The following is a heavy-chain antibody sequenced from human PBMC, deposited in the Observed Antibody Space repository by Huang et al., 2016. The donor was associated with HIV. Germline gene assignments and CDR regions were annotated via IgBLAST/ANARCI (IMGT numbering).Heavy chain of an antibody. V-gene: IGHV4-34*02. CDR1: GASFRNYY. Sequence: QVRLEQWGEGVVKPSETLSLTCAVYGASFRNYYWTWVRQTAVKGVEWIEEPKPGGPSNYNPIFQSRLTRSPDSVTNQFSLRLRAMTAADAAVYYCARIPTPSYYDPWSISSVDEDFFYFNMDLWGRGTSVTVSS. CDR3: ARIPTPSYYDPWSISSVDEDFFYFNMDL. D-gene: IGHD3-3*01. CDR2: PKPGGPS. J-gene: IGHJ6*02.